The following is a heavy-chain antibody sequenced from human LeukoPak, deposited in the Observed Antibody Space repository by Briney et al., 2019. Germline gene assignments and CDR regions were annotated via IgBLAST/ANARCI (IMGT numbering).Heavy chain of an antibody. Sequence: PSETLSLTCAVYGVSFSGYYWSWIRQPPGKGLEWIGEINHSGSTNYNPSLKSRVTISVDTSKNQFSLKLSSVTAADTAVYYCPRGPYSSSTIRHNPFDYWGQGTLVTVSS. CDR2: INHSGST. J-gene: IGHJ4*02. CDR3: PRGPYSSSTIRHNPFDY. D-gene: IGHD6-6*01. V-gene: IGHV4-34*01. CDR1: GVSFSGYY.